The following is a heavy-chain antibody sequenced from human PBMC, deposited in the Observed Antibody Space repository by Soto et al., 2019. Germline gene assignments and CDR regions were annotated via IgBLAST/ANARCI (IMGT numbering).Heavy chain of an antibody. Sequence: SDTLSLTCTVSGGSISSYYWSWIRQPPGKGLEWIGYIYYSGSTNYNPSLRSRVTISVDTSKNQFSLKLSSVTAADTAVYYCARDNGYSYRYPLALWGQGTLVTVSS. CDR1: GGSISSYY. D-gene: IGHD5-18*01. CDR2: IYYSGST. CDR3: ARDNGYSYRYPLAL. J-gene: IGHJ4*02. V-gene: IGHV4-59*01.